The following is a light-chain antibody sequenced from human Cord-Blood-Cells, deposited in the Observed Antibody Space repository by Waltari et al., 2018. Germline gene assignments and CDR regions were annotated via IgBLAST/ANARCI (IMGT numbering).Light chain of an antibody. CDR3: SSYTSSSTWV. CDR1: SSDVGGYNY. J-gene: IGLJ3*02. V-gene: IGLV2-14*01. Sequence: QSAMTQPAAVSGSPGQSITISCTGTSSDVGGYNYVSWYQQHPGTAPKLMIHDVSKRPSGVSNRLSGSKSGNTASLTISGLQAEDEADYYCSSYTSSSTWVFGGGTKLTVL. CDR2: DVS.